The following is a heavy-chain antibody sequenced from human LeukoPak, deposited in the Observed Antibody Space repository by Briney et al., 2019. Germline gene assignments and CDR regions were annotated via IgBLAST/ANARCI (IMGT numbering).Heavy chain of an antibody. J-gene: IGHJ6*03. CDR2: ISSSSSTI. Sequence: PGGSLRLSCAASGFTFSSYAMSWVRQAPGKGLEWVSYISSSSSTIYYADSVKGRFTISRDNAKNSLYLQMNSLRAEDTAVYYCARDHRGDYYYYYMDVWGKGTTVTISS. CDR3: ARDHRGDYYYYYMDV. CDR1: GFTFSSYA. D-gene: IGHD4-17*01. V-gene: IGHV3-48*01.